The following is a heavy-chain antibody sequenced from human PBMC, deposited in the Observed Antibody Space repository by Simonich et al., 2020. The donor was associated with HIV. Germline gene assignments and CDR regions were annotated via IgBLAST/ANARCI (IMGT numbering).Heavy chain of an antibody. J-gene: IGHJ1*01. CDR2: INHRGST. D-gene: IGHD6-13*01. Sequence: QVQLQQWGAGLLKPSETLSLTCAVYGGSFSGYYWSWIRQPPGQGLEWIGEINHRGSTNYHPTRKRRVTISVDTSKNQFSLKLSSVTAADTAVYYCARLTAGGLGEYFQHWGQGTLVTVSS. CDR1: GGSFSGYY. CDR3: ARLTAGGLGEYFQH. V-gene: IGHV4-34*01.